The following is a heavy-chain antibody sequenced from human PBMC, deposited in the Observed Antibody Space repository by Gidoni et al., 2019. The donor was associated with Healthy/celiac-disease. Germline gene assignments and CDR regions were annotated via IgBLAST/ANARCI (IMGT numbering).Heavy chain of an antibody. J-gene: IGHJ2*01. CDR2: VRWNSGSM. D-gene: IGHD1-26*01. Sequence: EVQLVESGGGLVQPGRSLRLSSAASGFTFDAYAMHWVRQAPGKGLEWVSGVRWNSGSMVYADSVKGRFTISRDNAKNSLYLQMNSLRAEDTALYYCAKDKSGGGSYSWFFDLWGRGTLVTVSS. CDR3: AKDKSGGGSYSWFFDL. V-gene: IGHV3-9*01. CDR1: GFTFDAYA.